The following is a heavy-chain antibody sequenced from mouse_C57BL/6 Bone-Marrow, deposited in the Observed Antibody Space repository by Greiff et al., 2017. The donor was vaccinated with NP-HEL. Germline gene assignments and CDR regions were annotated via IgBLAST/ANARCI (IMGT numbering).Heavy chain of an antibody. CDR2: IYPGGGYT. J-gene: IGHJ4*01. V-gene: IGHV1-63*01. CDR3: ARTHYAMDY. CDR1: GYTFTNYW. Sequence: QVQLKESGAELVRPGTSVKMSCKASGYTFTNYWIGWAKQRPGHGLEWIGDIYPGGGYTNYNEKFKGKATLTADKSSSTAYMQFSSLTSEDSAIYYCARTHYAMDYWGQGTSVTVSS.